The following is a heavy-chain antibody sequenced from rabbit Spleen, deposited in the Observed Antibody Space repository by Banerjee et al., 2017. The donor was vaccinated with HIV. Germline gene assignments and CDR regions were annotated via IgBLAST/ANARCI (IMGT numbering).Heavy chain of an antibody. CDR1: GVSFTNNYY. D-gene: IGHD1-1*01. CDR3: ARNYVNAFDP. CDR2: IDTGSSGFT. Sequence: QEQLVESGGGLVRPEGSLKLTCTASGVSFTNNYYMCWVRQAPGKGLEWIACIDTGSSGFTYFASWAKGRFTISKTSSTTVTLQMTSLTAADTATYFCARNYVNAFDPWGPGTLVTVS. V-gene: IGHV1S45*01. J-gene: IGHJ2*01.